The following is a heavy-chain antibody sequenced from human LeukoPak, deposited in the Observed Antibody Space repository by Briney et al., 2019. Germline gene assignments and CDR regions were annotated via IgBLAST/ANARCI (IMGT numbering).Heavy chain of an antibody. Sequence: GGSLRLSCAASGFTFSSFWMSWVRQAEGRGLEWVATIRQDGSQKYYVDSVKGRFTISRDNANNSLYLQMNSLRAEDTAVYYCARGGLRIAAAVWGQGTLVTVSS. D-gene: IGHD6-13*01. CDR2: IRQDGSQK. CDR1: GFTFSSFW. V-gene: IGHV3-7*01. J-gene: IGHJ4*02. CDR3: ARGGLRIAAAV.